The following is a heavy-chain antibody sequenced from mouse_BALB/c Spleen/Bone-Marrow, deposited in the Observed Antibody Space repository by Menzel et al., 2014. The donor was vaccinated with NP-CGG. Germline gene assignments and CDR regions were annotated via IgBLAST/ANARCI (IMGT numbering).Heavy chain of an antibody. V-gene: IGHV4-1*02. Sequence: EVMLVESGGGLVQPGGSLKLSCAASGFDFSRYWMSWVRQAPGKRLEWIGEINPESSTINYTPSLKDKFIISRDNAKNTRFLQMTKERSEDTDLYYCARLNYYGELFVWGARSTVSVSS. D-gene: IGHD1-1*01. CDR2: INPESSTI. J-gene: IGHJ1*01. CDR1: GFDFSRYW. CDR3: ARLNYYGELFV.